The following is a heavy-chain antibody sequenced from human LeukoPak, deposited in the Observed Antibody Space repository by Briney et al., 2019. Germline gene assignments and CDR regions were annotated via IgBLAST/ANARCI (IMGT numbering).Heavy chain of an antibody. CDR3: ARLASGSYGPLTPFDY. D-gene: IGHD1-26*01. CDR2: IYYSGST. Sequence: NPSETLSLTCTVSGGSISSYYWSWIRQPPGKGLEWIGDIYYSGSTNYNPSLKSRVTISVDTPKNQFSLRLSSVTAADTPVYYSARLASGSYGPLTPFDYWGQGTLVTVSS. V-gene: IGHV4-59*08. J-gene: IGHJ4*02. CDR1: GGSISSYY.